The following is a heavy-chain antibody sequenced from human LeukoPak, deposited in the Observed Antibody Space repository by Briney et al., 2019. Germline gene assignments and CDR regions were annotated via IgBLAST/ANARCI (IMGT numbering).Heavy chain of an antibody. J-gene: IGHJ5*02. CDR1: GGSFSGYY. CDR3: ARTYPYYDFWSGYYTGNWFDP. V-gene: IGHV4-34*01. CDR2: INHSGST. Sequence: SETLSLTCAVYGGSFSGYYWSWIRQPPGKGLEWIGEINHSGSTNYNPSLKSRVTISVDTSKNQFSLKLSSVTAADTAVYYCARTYPYYDFWSGYYTGNWFDPWGQGTPVTVSS. D-gene: IGHD3-3*01.